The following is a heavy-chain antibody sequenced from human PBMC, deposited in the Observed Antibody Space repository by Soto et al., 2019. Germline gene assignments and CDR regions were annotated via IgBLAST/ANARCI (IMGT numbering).Heavy chain of an antibody. CDR2: IYWDDDK. V-gene: IGHV2-5*02. CDR3: AHMSIVATIPYYFDY. J-gene: IGHJ4*02. D-gene: IGHD5-12*01. Sequence: GSGPYAGEPTQTLTLTCTFSGFSLSTSGVGVGWIRQPPGKALEWLALIYWDDDKRYSPSLKSRLTITKDTSKNQVVLTMTNMDPVDTATYYCAHMSIVATIPYYFDYWGQGTLVTVSS. CDR1: GFSLSTSGVG.